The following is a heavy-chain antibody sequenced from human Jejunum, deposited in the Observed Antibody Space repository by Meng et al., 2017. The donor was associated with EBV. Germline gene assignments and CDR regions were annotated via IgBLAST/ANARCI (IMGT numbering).Heavy chain of an antibody. CDR2: IDHSGRT. Sequence: QAQAQQWGAGPLRPSETLSLTCAGYGGSFSDYYWSWIRQPPGKGLEWIGEIDHSGRTNYNPSLKSRVTLSLLTSKDHFSLRLSSVTAADTAVYYCATFNCTVGTCSFDSWGQGTLVTVSS. CDR1: GGSFSDYY. J-gene: IGHJ4*02. V-gene: IGHV4-34*01. CDR3: ATFNCTVGTCSFDS. D-gene: IGHD2-8*02.